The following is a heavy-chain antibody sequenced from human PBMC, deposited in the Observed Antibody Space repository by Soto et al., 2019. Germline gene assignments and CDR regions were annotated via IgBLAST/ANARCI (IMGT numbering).Heavy chain of an antibody. CDR2: ISAYNGKT. CDR1: GYTFTSYA. D-gene: IGHD6-19*01. J-gene: IGHJ4*02. V-gene: IGHV1-18*01. Sequence: QVQLVQSGAEVKKHEASVKVSCKASGYTFTSYALSWVRQAPRQGVEWMGWISAYNGKTNYSQKLQGIVTITTDPSTTTAYLELRSRRSDGTRVYFCARSVPAAVYWGQGTRVTVSS. CDR3: ARSVPAAVY.